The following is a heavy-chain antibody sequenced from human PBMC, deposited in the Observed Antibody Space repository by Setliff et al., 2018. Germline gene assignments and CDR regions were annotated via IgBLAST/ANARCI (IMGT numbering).Heavy chain of an antibody. V-gene: IGHV3-11*04. Sequence: GGSLRLSCAASGFTFSNYYMTWIRQAPGKGLEWISYIHDSGNPTYYADSVKGRFTVSRDNAKNSLYLRMNSLRAEDTAVYYCARVAGRGRYWYFDLWGRGTLVTVSS. J-gene: IGHJ2*01. CDR1: GFTFSNYY. CDR3: ARVAGRGRYWYFDL. CDR2: IHDSGNPT.